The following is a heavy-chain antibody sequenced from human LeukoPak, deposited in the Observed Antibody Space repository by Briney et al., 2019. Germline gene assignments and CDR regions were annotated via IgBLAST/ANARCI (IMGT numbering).Heavy chain of an antibody. CDR1: GFTFSSCE. J-gene: IGHJ4*02. V-gene: IGHV3-48*03. D-gene: IGHD6-19*01. CDR3: ARASAVAGSFDY. Sequence: GGSLRLSCAASGFTFSSCEMNWVRQAPGKGLEWVSYISSSGSTIYYADSVKGRFTISRDNAKNSLYLQMNSLRAEDTAVYYCARASAVAGSFDYWGQGTLVTVSS. CDR2: ISSSGSTI.